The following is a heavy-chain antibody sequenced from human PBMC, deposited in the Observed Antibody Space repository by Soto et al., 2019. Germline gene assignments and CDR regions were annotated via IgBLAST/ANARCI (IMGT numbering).Heavy chain of an antibody. CDR1: GDSISACDYF. CDR3: GRHRRETRTYAQPLDN. D-gene: IGHD1-7*01. V-gene: IGHV4-39*01. J-gene: IGHJ4*02. Sequence: WETLSLTCSASGDSISACDYFWGWVRQPAGKGRAWIGSVCSSGTTYYNPSLKSRVTISVDTSNNQFSLSLTSVTAADTAVYFCGRHRRETRTYAQPLDNWGQGILVTVSS. CDR2: VCSSGTT.